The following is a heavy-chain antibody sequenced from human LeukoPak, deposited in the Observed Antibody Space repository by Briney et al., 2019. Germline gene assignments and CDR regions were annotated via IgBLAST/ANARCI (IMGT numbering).Heavy chain of an antibody. D-gene: IGHD5-24*01. CDR3: ARDHREMATII. J-gene: IGHJ4*02. V-gene: IGHV3-21*01. CDR2: ISSSSSYI. Sequence: GGSLRLSCAASGFTFSSYSMNWVRQAPGKGLEWVSSISSSSSYIYYADSVKGRFTISRDNAKNSLYLQMNSLRAEDTAVYYCARDHREMATIIWGQGTLVTVSS. CDR1: GFTFSSYS.